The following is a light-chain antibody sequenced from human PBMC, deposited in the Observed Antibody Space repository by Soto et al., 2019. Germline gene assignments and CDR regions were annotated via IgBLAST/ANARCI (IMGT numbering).Light chain of an antibody. CDR1: QSVSRNY. Sequence: EIVLTQSPGTLSLSPGERATLSCRASQSVSRNYLAWYQQKPGQAPRLLIYGASSRATGIPDRVSGSGSGTDFTLTISRLEPEDFAVYYCQQYGSSPATFGQGTKVEIK. CDR3: QQYGSSPAT. CDR2: GAS. V-gene: IGKV3-20*01. J-gene: IGKJ1*01.